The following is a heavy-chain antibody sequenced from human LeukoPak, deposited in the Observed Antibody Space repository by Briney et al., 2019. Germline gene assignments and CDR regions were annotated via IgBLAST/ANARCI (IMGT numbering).Heavy chain of an antibody. V-gene: IGHV3-23*01. D-gene: IGHD2-15*01. J-gene: IGHJ6*02. CDR1: GFTFSSYA. CDR3: AKDRGRPYYYYGMDV. Sequence: GGSLRLSCAASGFTFSSYAMSWVRQAPGKGLEWVSAISGSGGSTYYADSVKGRFTISRDNSKNTLYLQMNSLRAEDTAVYYCAKDRGRPYYYYGMDVWGQGTTVTVSS. CDR2: ISGSGGST.